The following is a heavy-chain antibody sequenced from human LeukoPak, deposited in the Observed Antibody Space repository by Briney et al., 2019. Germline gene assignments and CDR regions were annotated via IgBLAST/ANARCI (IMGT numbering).Heavy chain of an antibody. CDR1: GGSISRGGYY. J-gene: IGHJ3*02. V-gene: IGHV4-31*03. CDR2: IYYSGST. D-gene: IGHD3-10*01. CDR3: ARDPLWFGEDDAFDS. Sequence: SQTLSLTCTVSGGSISRGGYYWSWIRQHPGKGLEWIGFIYYSGSTYYNPSLKSRVTISVDTSKNQFSLKLSSVTAADTAVYYCARDPLWFGEDDAFDSWGQGTMVTVSS.